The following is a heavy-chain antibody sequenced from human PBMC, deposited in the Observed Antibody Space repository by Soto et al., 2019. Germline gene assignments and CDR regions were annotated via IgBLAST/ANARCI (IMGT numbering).Heavy chain of an antibody. J-gene: IGHJ3*02. CDR3: ARVEPYACWRRLQLSDDFDI. CDR2: TYYSGGT. Sequence: QVQLQESGPGLVKPSQTLSLTCTVSGGSISSGDYYWSWIRQHPGKGLVWIGYTYYSGGTYSNPSRKSRVTISVDTSKNQFSLKLSSVTGADTAVYYCARVEPYACWRRLQLSDDFDIWGQGTMVTVSS. D-gene: IGHD3-3*01. V-gene: IGHV4-31*03. CDR1: GGSISSGDYY.